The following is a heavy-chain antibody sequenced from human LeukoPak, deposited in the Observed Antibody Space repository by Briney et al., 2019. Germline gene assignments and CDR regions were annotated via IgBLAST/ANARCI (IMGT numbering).Heavy chain of an antibody. CDR1: GYTFTGYY. D-gene: IGHD6-19*01. CDR3: ASSGYSSGWYYGMDV. V-gene: IGHV1-18*04. CDR2: ISAYNGNT. J-gene: IGHJ6*02. Sequence: ASVKVSCKASGYTFTGYYMHWVRQAPGQGLEWMGWISAYNGNTNYAQKLQGRVTMTTDTSTSTAYMELRSLRSDDTAVYYCASSGYSSGWYYGMDVWGQGTTVTVSS.